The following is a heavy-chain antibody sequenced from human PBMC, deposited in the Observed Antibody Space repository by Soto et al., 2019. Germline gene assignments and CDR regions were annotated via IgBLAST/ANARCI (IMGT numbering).Heavy chain of an antibody. Sequence: VQLVESGGGLVRPGGSLRLSCAASGFTFRDYDMSWIRQAPGKGLEWVSCISSSGTVTNYADSVKGRFTISRDNAQNLLYGEMNSLRVEDTAVYYCARKGPRAARPNHWGQGTLVTVSS. D-gene: IGHD6-6*01. CDR1: GFTFRDYD. CDR3: ARKGPRAARPNH. J-gene: IGHJ5*02. CDR2: ISSSGTVT. V-gene: IGHV3-11*01.